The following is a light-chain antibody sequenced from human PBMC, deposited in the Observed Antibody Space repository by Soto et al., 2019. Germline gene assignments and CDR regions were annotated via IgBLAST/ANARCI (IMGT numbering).Light chain of an antibody. CDR2: GAS. Sequence: DIQLTHPPSSPSASVGDTVTITCRARHTISNYLYWYQQKSGKAPKVLIYGASRLQSGVPSRYSGSGVGTDFNLTISGLQPEDFATYYCQQSYSSPYTFGPGTKVDIK. CDR3: QQSYSSPYT. V-gene: IGKV1-39*01. CDR1: HTISNY. J-gene: IGKJ3*01.